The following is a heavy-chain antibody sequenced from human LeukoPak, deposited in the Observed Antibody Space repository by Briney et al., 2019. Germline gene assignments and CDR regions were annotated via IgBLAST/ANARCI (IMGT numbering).Heavy chain of an antibody. CDR2: INAGNGNT. CDR3: ARDRLRYSSGGPSWFDP. CDR1: GYTFTGYA. Sequence: ASVKVSCKASGYTFTGYAMHWVRQAPGQRLEWMGWINAGNGNTKYSQKFQGRVTITRDTSASTAYMELSSLRSEDTAVYYCARDRLRYSSGGPSWFDPWGQGTLVTVSS. D-gene: IGHD6-25*01. J-gene: IGHJ5*02. V-gene: IGHV1-3*01.